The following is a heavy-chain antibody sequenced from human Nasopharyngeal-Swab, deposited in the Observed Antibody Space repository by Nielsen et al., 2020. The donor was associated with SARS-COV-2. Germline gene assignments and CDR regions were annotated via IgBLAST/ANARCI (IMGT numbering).Heavy chain of an antibody. D-gene: IGHD5-12*01. J-gene: IGHJ6*02. Sequence: GESLKLSCSSSGFLFKHYAMNLVRQAPGRGLECVSAISGADDSTKYADSVKGRFTISRDNSKNTLDLQMNSLRAEDTAMYYCAKDRDSGDDSGEYYHYYGMDVWGQGTSVTVS. V-gene: IGHV3-23*01. CDR3: AKDRDSGDDSGEYYHYYGMDV. CDR2: ISGADDST. CDR1: GFLFKHYA.